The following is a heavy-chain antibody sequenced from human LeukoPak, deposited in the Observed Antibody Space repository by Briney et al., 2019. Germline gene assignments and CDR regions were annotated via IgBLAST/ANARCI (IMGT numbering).Heavy chain of an antibody. J-gene: IGHJ4*02. Sequence: SETLSLTCTVSGGSISSYYWSWIRQPPGKGLEWIGYTYYSGSTNYNPSLKSRVTISVDTSKNQFSLNLNSVTAADTAVYYCASGKSSGWYYYFDYWGQGTLVTVSS. V-gene: IGHV4-59*01. CDR1: GGSISSYY. CDR2: TYYSGST. CDR3: ASGKSSGWYYYFDY. D-gene: IGHD6-19*01.